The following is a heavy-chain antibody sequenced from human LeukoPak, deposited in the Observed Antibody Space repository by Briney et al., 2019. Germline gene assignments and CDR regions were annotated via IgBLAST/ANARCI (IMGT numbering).Heavy chain of an antibody. CDR1: GFTFSDYY. J-gene: IGHJ6*03. CDR3: ARVISSSWYFYYYYYMDV. CDR2: ISSSGSTI. V-gene: IGHV3-11*04. Sequence: GGSLRLSCAASGFTFSDYYMSWIRQAPGKGLEWVSYISSSGSTIYHADSVKGRFTISRDNAKDSLYLQMNSLRAEDTAVYYCARVISSSWYFYYYYYMDVWGKGTTVTVSS. D-gene: IGHD6-13*01.